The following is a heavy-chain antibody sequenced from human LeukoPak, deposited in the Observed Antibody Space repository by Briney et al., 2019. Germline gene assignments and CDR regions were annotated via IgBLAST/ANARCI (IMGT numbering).Heavy chain of an antibody. J-gene: IGHJ4*02. CDR2: IKQDGSEK. CDR3: ASNYGG. V-gene: IGHV3-7*03. D-gene: IGHD4-11*01. CDR1: GFDFSNYW. Sequence: GSLRLSCAASGFDFSNYWMYWVRPAPGKGLEWVANIKQDGSEKYYVDSVRGRFTISRDNAKNSLSLQMNSLRAEDTAVYYCASNYGGWGQGTLVTVSS.